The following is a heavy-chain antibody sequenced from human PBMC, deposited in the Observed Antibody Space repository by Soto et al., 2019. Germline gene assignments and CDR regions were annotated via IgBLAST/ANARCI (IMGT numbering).Heavy chain of an antibody. CDR3: VRDGTKTLRDWFDP. Sequence: QVQLQESGPGLVKPSETLSLTCTVSGASISGFYWCWIRKSAGRGLEWIGRIYATGTTDYNPSLKSRVTMSVATSKKQFSLKLRSVTAADTAVYYCVRDGTKTLRDWFDPWGQGISVTVSS. J-gene: IGHJ5*02. CDR1: GASISGFY. CDR2: IYATGTT. D-gene: IGHD1-1*01. V-gene: IGHV4-4*07.